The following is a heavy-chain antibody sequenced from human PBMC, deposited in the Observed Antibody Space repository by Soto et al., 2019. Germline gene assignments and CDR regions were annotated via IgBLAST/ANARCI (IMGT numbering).Heavy chain of an antibody. CDR2: INHSGRV. D-gene: IGHD3-22*01. Sequence: LSLTCAVYGGSFSGHSFTWIRQSPGKGLEWIGDINHSGRVNYSPSLKSRVTISLDTSKNQFSLTLSAVTAADTAMYYCSTRAYDTNGYYRFDPWGQGTLVTVSS. CDR1: GGSFSGHS. CDR3: STRAYDTNGYYRFDP. V-gene: IGHV4-34*01. J-gene: IGHJ5*01.